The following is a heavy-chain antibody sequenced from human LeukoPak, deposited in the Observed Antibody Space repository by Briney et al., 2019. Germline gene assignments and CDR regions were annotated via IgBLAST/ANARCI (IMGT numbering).Heavy chain of an antibody. D-gene: IGHD6-13*01. V-gene: IGHV4-39*01. Sequence: SETLSLTCTVSGGSISSSSYYWGWIRQPPGKGLEWIGSIYYSGSTYYNPSLKSRVTISVDTSKNQFSLKLSSVTAAGTAVYYCARRGSSSLGKGFDPWGQGTLVTVSS. CDR2: IYYSGST. CDR3: ARRGSSSLGKGFDP. J-gene: IGHJ5*02. CDR1: GGSISSSSYY.